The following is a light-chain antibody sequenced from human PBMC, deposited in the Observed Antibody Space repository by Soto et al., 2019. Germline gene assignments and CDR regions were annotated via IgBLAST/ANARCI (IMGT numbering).Light chain of an antibody. CDR3: AAWDDSLSGVV. CDR1: SSNIGSNY. Sequence: QPELTQPPSASGTPGQRVTISCSGSSSNIGSNYLYWYQQLPGTAPKLLIYRNNQRPSGVPDRFSGSKSGTSASLAISGLRSEDEADYYCAAWDDSLSGVVFGGGTKLTVL. J-gene: IGLJ2*01. V-gene: IGLV1-47*01. CDR2: RNN.